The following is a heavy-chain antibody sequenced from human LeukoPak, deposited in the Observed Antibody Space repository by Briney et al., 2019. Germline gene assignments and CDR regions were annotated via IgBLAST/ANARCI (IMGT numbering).Heavy chain of an antibody. CDR3: AKSPARYYYDSSGYWRDY. D-gene: IGHD3-22*01. Sequence: GGSLRLSCAASGFTFSSYAMSWVRQAPGKGLEWVSAISGSGGSTYYADSVKGRFTISRDNSKNTLYLQMNSLRAEDTAAYYCAKSPARYYYDSSGYWRDYWGQGTLVTVSS. J-gene: IGHJ4*02. V-gene: IGHV3-23*01. CDR1: GFTFSSYA. CDR2: ISGSGGST.